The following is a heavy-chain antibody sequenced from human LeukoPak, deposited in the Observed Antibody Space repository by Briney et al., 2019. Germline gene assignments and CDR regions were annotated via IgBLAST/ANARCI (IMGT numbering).Heavy chain of an antibody. CDR1: GYSIRRGYH. J-gene: IGHJ4*02. CDR2: VHHSGAT. D-gene: IGHD1-14*01. CDR3: ARINFNPDY. Sequence: SETLSLTCSGSGYSIRRGYHWAWVRQPPGKGLEWIGSVHHSGATYYNPSLNSRLTISADTSKNQFSLKMDSVTAADTAVYYCARINFNPDYWGQGTLVSVSS. V-gene: IGHV4-38-2*02.